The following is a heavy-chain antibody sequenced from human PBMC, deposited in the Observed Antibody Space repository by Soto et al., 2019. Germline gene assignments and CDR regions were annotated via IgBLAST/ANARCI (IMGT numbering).Heavy chain of an antibody. D-gene: IGHD3-10*01. CDR1: GFTFTAYA. CDR2: ISHDGANQ. CDR3: ARDLQCYGSGYYFSDAFDI. J-gene: IGHJ3*02. V-gene: IGHV3-30*04. Sequence: QVQLVESGGGVVQPARSLRLSCAASGFTFTAYAMHWVRQAPGKGLEWLAFISHDGANQYYADSVKGRLTISRDNPKHTLVLQMNSVRSEETAAYYCARDLQCYGSGYYFSDAFDIWGQGTVVTVSS.